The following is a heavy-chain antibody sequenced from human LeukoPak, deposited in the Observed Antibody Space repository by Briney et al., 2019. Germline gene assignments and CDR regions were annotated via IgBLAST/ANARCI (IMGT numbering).Heavy chain of an antibody. Sequence: GASVKVSCKASGYTFTGYYMHWVRQAPGQGLEWMGWINPNSGGTNYAQKFQGRVTMTRDTSISTAYMELSRLRSDDTAVYYCAGGQSGGSSDFDYWGQGTLVTVSS. CDR2: INPNSGGT. CDR3: AGGQSGGSSDFDY. J-gene: IGHJ4*02. D-gene: IGHD1-26*01. CDR1: GYTFTGYY. V-gene: IGHV1-2*02.